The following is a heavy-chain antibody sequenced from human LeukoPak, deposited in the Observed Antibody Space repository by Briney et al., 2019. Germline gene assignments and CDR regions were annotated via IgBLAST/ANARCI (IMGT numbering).Heavy chain of an antibody. V-gene: IGHV3-74*01. J-gene: IGHJ4*02. D-gene: IGHD3-10*01. Sequence: GGSLRLSCAASGFTFSDYWMHWVRQAPGKGLVWVSRINTDGSSTNYADSVKGRFTISRDNAKNTLYLQMNSLTAEDTAVYHCARGPQYSYGSGNHYNGLFDYWGQGTLVTVSS. CDR2: INTDGSST. CDR3: ARGPQYSYGSGNHYNGLFDY. CDR1: GFTFSDYW.